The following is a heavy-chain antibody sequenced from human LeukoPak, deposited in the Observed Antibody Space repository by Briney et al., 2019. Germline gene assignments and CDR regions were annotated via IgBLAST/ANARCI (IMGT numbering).Heavy chain of an antibody. J-gene: IGHJ1*01. CDR1: GGTFSSYA. CDR3: ARDAPSSIAAAGLGVHFQH. V-gene: IGHV1-69*06. D-gene: IGHD6-13*01. Sequence: GASVKVSCKASGGTFSSYAISWVRQAPGQGLEWMGGIIPIFGTANYAQKLQGRVTITADKSTSTAYMELSSLRSEDTAVYYCARDAPSSIAAAGLGVHFQHWGRGTLVTVSS. CDR2: IIPIFGTA.